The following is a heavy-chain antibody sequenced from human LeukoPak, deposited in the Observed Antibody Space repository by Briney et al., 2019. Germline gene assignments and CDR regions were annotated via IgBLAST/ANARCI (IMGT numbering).Heavy chain of an antibody. D-gene: IGHD2-15*01. CDR1: GGSISGVEYH. CDR2: IYNSAT. V-gene: IGHV4-30-4*01. CDR3: SYRVDEGGRGS. Sequence: PSETLSLTCTVSGGSISGVEYHWSWIRQPPGKGLEWIGYIYNSATYYNPSLKSRVSISEDTSNNHFSLKVNSVTAADTAVYCASYRVDEGGRGSWGQGTLVTVSS. J-gene: IGHJ5*02.